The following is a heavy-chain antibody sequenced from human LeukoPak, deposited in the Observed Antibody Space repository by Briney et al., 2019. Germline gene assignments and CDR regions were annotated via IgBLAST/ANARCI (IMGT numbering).Heavy chain of an antibody. CDR2: IYTSGST. J-gene: IGHJ5*02. D-gene: IGHD6-19*01. CDR3: ARAIAVAGTGAFDP. Sequence: SETLSLTCTVSGGSISSYYWSWIRQPAGKGLEWIGRIYTSGSTNYNPSLKSRVTMSVDTSKNQFSLKLSSVTAADTAVYYCARAIAVAGTGAFDPWGQGTLVTVSS. V-gene: IGHV4-4*07. CDR1: GGSISSYY.